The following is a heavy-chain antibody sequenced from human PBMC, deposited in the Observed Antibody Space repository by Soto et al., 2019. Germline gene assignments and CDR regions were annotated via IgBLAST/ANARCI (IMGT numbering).Heavy chain of an antibody. J-gene: IGHJ4*02. D-gene: IGHD5-12*01. CDR2: ISGSGGST. Sequence: QPGGSLRLSCAASGFTFSSYAMSWVRQAPGKGLEWVSAISGSGGSTYYADSVKGRFTISRDNSKNTLYLQMNSLRAEDTAVYYCAKVQDGYNLPSYDYWGQGTLVTVSS. CDR3: AKVQDGYNLPSYDY. V-gene: IGHV3-23*01. CDR1: GFTFSSYA.